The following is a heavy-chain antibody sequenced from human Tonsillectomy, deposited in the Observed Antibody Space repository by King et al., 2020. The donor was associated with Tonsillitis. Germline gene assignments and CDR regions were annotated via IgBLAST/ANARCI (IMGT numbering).Heavy chain of an antibody. CDR2: IIWNGGSI. CDR1: GFTFGDYG. CDR3: ARDPGVATIWDRPIDY. J-gene: IGHJ4*02. Sequence: VQLVESGGGVVRPGGSLRLSCAASGFTFGDYGMSWVRQAPGKGLEWVSGIIWNGGSIDYADSVKGRFTISRDNAKNSLYLQMNSLRAEDTALYYCARDPGVATIWDRPIDYWGQGTLVTVSS. V-gene: IGHV3-20*04. D-gene: IGHD5-12*01.